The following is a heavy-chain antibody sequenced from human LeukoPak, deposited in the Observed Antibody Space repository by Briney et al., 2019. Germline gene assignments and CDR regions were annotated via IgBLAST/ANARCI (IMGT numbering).Heavy chain of an antibody. CDR1: GFPFINYW. J-gene: IGHJ4*02. CDR3: ATDRKVGTGDPRFDY. Sequence: PGGSLRLSCAASGFPFINYWMNWVRQAPGKRPEWVGNINQGGSETNYVDSVKSRFSISRDNAKTSLYLQMNSLRAEGTAVYYCATDRKVGTGDPRFDYWGQGALVTVSS. CDR2: INQGGSET. D-gene: IGHD7-27*01. V-gene: IGHV3-7*01.